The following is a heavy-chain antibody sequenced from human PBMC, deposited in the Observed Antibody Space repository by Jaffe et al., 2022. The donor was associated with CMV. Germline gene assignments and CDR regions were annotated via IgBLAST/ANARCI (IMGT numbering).Heavy chain of an antibody. V-gene: IGHV3-11*06. CDR3: ARVPGRSMNNAFDI. CDR2: ISSSSSYT. Sequence: QVQLVESGGGLVKPGGSLRLSCAASGFTFSDYYMSWIRQAPGKGLEWVSYISSSSSYTNYADSVKGRFTISRDNAKNSLYLQMNSLRAEDTAVYYCARVPGRSMNNAFDIWGQGTMVTVSS. D-gene: IGHD6-6*01. CDR1: GFTFSDYY. J-gene: IGHJ3*02.